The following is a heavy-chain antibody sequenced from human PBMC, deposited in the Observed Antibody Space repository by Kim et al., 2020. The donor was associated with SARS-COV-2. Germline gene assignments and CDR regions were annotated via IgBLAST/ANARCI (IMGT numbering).Heavy chain of an antibody. J-gene: IGHJ4*02. Sequence: WNNDYAVTVKRRVTINPDTSKNQFSLQLNSVTPEDTAKYYCVKGRGGAYDYWGQGTLVTVSS. D-gene: IGHD1-26*01. V-gene: IGHV6-1*01. CDR3: VKGRGGAYDY. CDR2: WNN.